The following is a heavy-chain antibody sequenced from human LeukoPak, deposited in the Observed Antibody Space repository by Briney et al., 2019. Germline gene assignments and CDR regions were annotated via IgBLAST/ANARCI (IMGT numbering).Heavy chain of an antibody. D-gene: IGHD3-10*01. J-gene: IGHJ4*02. CDR2: ISYDGSNK. CDR3: AKALFGESIDY. Sequence: GGSLRLSCAASGFTFSSYGMHWVRQAPGKGLEWVAVISYDGSNKYYADSVKGRFTISRDNSKNTLYLQMNSLRAEDTAVYYCAKALFGESIDYWGQETLVTVSS. V-gene: IGHV3-30*18. CDR1: GFTFSSYG.